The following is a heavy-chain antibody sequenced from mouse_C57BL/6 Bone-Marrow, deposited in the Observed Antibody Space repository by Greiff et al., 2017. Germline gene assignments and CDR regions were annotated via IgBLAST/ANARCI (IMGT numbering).Heavy chain of an antibody. J-gene: IGHJ1*03. CDR3: ARWGAVVATDWYFDG. CDR1: GYTFTSYG. D-gene: IGHD1-1*01. Sequence: QVQLQQSGAELARPGASVKLSCKASGYTFTSYGISWVKQRTGQGLEWIGEIYPRSGNTYYNEKFKGKATLTADKSSSTAYMELRSLTSEDSAVYVCARWGAVVATDWYFDGWGTGTTVTVSS. V-gene: IGHV1-81*01. CDR2: IYPRSGNT.